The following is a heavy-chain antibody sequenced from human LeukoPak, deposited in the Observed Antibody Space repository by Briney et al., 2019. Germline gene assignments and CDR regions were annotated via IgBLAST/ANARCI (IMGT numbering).Heavy chain of an antibody. CDR1: GFSFTDAW. V-gene: IGHV3-15*01. J-gene: IGHJ4*02. CDR3: SAGTGRSDFDY. CDR2: IKSKADSGTR. D-gene: IGHD1-1*01. Sequence: GGSLRLSCAASGFSFTDAWMNWVRQVPGKVLEWVGRIKSKADSGTRDFAAPVKGRFTISRDDSKKTFYLQMNGLKTEDTAVYYCSAGTGRSDFDYWGQGTLVTVSS.